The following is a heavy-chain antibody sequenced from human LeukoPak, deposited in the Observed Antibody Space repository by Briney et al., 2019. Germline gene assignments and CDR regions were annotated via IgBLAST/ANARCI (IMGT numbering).Heavy chain of an antibody. CDR1: GFTFSDYY. V-gene: IGHV4-38-2*01. CDR2: IYYSGST. J-gene: IGHJ4*02. CDR3: ASPGSLSGSSKDYFDY. D-gene: IGHD1-26*01. Sequence: PGGSLRLSCAASGFTFSDYYMSWIRQPPGKGLEWIGSIYYSGSTYYNPSLKSRVTISVDTSKNQFSLKLSSVTAADTAVYYCASPGSLSGSSKDYFDYWGQGTLVTVSS.